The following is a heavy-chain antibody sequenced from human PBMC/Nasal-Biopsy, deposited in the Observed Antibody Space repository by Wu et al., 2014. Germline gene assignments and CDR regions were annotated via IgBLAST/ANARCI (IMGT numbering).Heavy chain of an antibody. Sequence: TLSLTCTVSGGSINSDTHLWHWIRQHPGKGLEWIGHISNNGNTHYNASLMSRLTISLDTSKNQFSLKLTSVTAADTAVYFCARAQSAYGLYSWFDPWGQGTLVTVSS. D-gene: IGHD3-16*01. CDR2: ISNNGNT. V-gene: IGHV4-31*03. CDR1: GGSINSDTHL. CDR3: ARAQSAYGLYSWFDP. J-gene: IGHJ5*02.